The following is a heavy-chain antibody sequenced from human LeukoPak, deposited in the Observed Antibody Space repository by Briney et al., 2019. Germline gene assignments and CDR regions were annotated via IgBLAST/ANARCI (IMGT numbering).Heavy chain of an antibody. CDR1: GFTLSSYS. CDR3: EIAARPDFDY. V-gene: IGHV3-21*01. J-gene: IGHJ4*02. Sequence: GGSLRLSCAASGFTLSSYSMNWVRQAPGKGLEWVSSISSSSSYIYYADSVKGRFTISRDNAKNSLYLQMNSLRAEDTAVYYCEIAARPDFDYWGQGTLVTVSS. CDR2: ISSSSSYI. D-gene: IGHD6-6*01.